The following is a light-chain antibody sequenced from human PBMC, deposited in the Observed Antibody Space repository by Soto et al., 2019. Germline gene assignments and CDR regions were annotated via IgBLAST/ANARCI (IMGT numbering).Light chain of an antibody. CDR1: QSVSNNY. Sequence: ESLLTESPGTLSLSPGERATLSCRASQSVSNNYLAWYQQKPGQAPSLLIYGASNRATGIPDRLSGSGSGTDFTLTISRLEPEDFAVYYCQQYGSSGTFGQGTKVDIK. CDR3: QQYGSSGT. V-gene: IGKV3-20*01. CDR2: GAS. J-gene: IGKJ1*01.